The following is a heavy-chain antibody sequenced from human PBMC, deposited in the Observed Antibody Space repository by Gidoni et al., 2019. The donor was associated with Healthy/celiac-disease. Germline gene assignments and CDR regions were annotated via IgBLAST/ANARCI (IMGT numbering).Heavy chain of an antibody. V-gene: IGHV3-9*01. CDR2: ISWNSGSI. Sequence: EVQLVESGGGLVQPGRSLRLSCAASGFTFDDYAMHWVRQAPGKGLEWVSGISWNSGSIGYADSVKGRFTISRDNAKNSLYLQMNSLRAEDTALYYCVADSSGYYSFDYWGQGTLVTVSS. D-gene: IGHD3-22*01. CDR3: VADSSGYYSFDY. J-gene: IGHJ4*02. CDR1: GFTFDDYA.